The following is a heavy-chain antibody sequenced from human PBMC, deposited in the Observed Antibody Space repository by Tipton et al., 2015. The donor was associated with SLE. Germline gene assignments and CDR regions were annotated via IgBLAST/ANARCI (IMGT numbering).Heavy chain of an antibody. D-gene: IGHD2-21*01. CDR3: ARDLAFCGGDCYHDP. J-gene: IGHJ5*02. V-gene: IGHV4-31*03. CDR2: ISYGGST. Sequence: TLSLTCTVSGGSISSGGYYWSWIRQHPGKGLGWIGHISYGGSTDYNPSLKSRVTISVDTSKNQFSLKLSSVTAADTAVYYCARDLAFCGGDCYHDPWGQGTLVTVSS. CDR1: GGSISSGGYY.